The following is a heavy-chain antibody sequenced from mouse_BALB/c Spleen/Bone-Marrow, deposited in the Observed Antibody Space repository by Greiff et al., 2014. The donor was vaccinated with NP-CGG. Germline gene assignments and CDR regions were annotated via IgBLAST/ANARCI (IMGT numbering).Heavy chain of an antibody. J-gene: IGHJ2*01. Sequence: VQLQESGPGLVAPSQRLSITCTVSGFSLTSYGVHWVRQPPGKGLEWLGVIWAGGSTNYNSALMSRLSISKDNSKSQVFLKTNSLQTDDTAMYYCAREGPTMITTDFDYWGQGPPLTVSS. CDR1: GFSLTSYG. CDR3: AREGPTMITTDFDY. V-gene: IGHV2-9*02. CDR2: IWAGGST. D-gene: IGHD2-4*01.